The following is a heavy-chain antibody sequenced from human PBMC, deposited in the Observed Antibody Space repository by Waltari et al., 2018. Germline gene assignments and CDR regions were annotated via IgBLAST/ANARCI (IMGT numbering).Heavy chain of an antibody. Sequence: EVQLVESGGGLVQPGGSLRLSCAGSGFTFSDQYMDWVRQAPGKGLEWVGRTRNKAHSYTTEYAASVKGRFTISRDDSKNSMYLQMNSLNTEDTAVYYCATLSSGCSWGQGTLVTVSS. CDR3: ATLSSGCS. CDR1: GFTFSDQY. J-gene: IGHJ5*02. D-gene: IGHD6-19*01. CDR2: TRNKAHSYTT. V-gene: IGHV3-72*01.